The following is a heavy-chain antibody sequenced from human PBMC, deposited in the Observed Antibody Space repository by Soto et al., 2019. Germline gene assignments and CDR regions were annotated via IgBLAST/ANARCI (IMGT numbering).Heavy chain of an antibody. CDR1: GFTFSSDG. CDR3: AKDHNYYESSGYFAPFEY. Sequence: GGSLRPRCAASGFTFSSDGMSWVRQAPGKGLEWVSAVSSSATSTKYADSVKGRFTISRDNSKNTLYLQMNSLRAEDTAVYFCAKDHNYYESSGYFAPFEYWGQGTLVTVSS. V-gene: IGHV3-23*01. D-gene: IGHD3-22*01. CDR2: VSSSATST. J-gene: IGHJ4*02.